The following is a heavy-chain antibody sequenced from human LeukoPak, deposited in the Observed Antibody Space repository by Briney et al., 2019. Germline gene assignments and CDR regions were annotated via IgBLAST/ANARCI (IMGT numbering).Heavy chain of an antibody. CDR1: GFPFGSYA. J-gene: IGHJ4*02. Sequence: GGSLRLSCTASGFPFGSYAMTWVRQAPGKGLEWVSTISGGALNTYYADSVTGRFTLSRDNSNNTLHLQMTSLRAEDTAVYYCAKGKFYSGNGAFDYWGQGTLVTVSS. V-gene: IGHV3-23*01. CDR2: ISGGALNT. D-gene: IGHD5-12*01. CDR3: AKGKFYSGNGAFDY.